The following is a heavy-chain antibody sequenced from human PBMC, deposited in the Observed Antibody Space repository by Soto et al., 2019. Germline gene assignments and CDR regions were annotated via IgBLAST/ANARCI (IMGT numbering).Heavy chain of an antibody. CDR1: GYTFTGYY. V-gene: IGHV1-2*02. Sequence: GASVKVSCKASGYTFTGYYMHWVRQAPGQGLEWTGWINPNSGGTNYARKFQGRVTMTRDTSISTAYMELSRLRSDDTAVYYCARAAGTGAFDIWGQGTMVTVSS. CDR2: INPNSGGT. J-gene: IGHJ3*02. CDR3: ARAAGTGAFDI. D-gene: IGHD6-19*01.